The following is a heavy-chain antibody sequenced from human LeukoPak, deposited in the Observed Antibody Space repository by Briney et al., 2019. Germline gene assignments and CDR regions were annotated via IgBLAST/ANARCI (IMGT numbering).Heavy chain of an antibody. CDR2: IIPTFGTA. CDR3: ARELAYCGGDCYSGYLFDY. J-gene: IGHJ4*02. V-gene: IGHV1-69*05. Sequence: GASVKVSCKASGGTFSSYAISWVRQAPGQGLEWMGGIIPTFGTANYAQKFQGRVTITTDESTSTAYMELSSLRSEDTAVYYCARELAYCGGDCYSGYLFDYWGQGTLVTVSS. CDR1: GGTFSSYA. D-gene: IGHD2-21*02.